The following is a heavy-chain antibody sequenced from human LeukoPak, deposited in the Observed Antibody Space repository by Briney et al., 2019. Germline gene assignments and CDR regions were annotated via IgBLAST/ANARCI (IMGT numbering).Heavy chain of an antibody. Sequence: SETLSLTCTVSGGSISSYYWSWIRQPAGKGLEWIGRIYTSGSTNYNPSLKSRVTMSVDTSKNQFSLKLSSVTAEDTAVYYCAKDPGYGISRIGFDQWGQGTLVTVSS. J-gene: IGHJ4*02. CDR3: AKDPGYGISRIGFDQ. D-gene: IGHD2-15*01. V-gene: IGHV4-4*07. CDR1: GGSISSYY. CDR2: IYTSGST.